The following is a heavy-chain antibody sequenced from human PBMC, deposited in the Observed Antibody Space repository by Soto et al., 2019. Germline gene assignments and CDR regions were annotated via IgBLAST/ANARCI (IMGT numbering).Heavy chain of an antibody. CDR2: IKGDGSEK. V-gene: IGHV3-7*01. CDR1: GFTFSGYW. Sequence: EVQLVESGGGLVQPGGSLRLSCAASGFTFSGYWMSWVRQAPGKGLEWVANIKGDGSEKYYVDSVKGRFTISRDNAKTSLVLQMNSLRAEDTAVYYCAREGRGYCASTSCPGIWGQVTLVTVSS. D-gene: IGHD2-2*01. CDR3: AREGRGYCASTSCPGI. J-gene: IGHJ4*02.